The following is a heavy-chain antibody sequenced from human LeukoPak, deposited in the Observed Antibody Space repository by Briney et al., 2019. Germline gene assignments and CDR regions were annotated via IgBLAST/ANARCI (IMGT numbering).Heavy chain of an antibody. V-gene: IGHV3-30-3*01. CDR1: GFTFSNFL. D-gene: IGHD6-13*01. CDR2: ISYDGSDK. J-gene: IGHJ4*02. Sequence: GGSLRLSCAASGFTFSNFLMHWFRQAPGKGLEWVAVISYDGSDKNYGDSVKGRFTISRDNSKNTLYLQMDSLRTEDTAVYYCARGSGRIAAGGSEHYWGQGTLVTVSS. CDR3: ARGSGRIAAGGSEHY.